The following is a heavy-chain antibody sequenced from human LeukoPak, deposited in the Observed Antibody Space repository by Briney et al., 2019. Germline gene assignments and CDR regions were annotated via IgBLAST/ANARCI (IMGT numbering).Heavy chain of an antibody. V-gene: IGHV1-69*13. CDR3: AKDRCSNGIGCLYYYMDV. CDR2: IIPIFGTA. Sequence: GASVKVSCKASGGTFSSYAISWVRQAPGQGLEWMGGIIPIFGTANYAQKFQGRVTITADESTSTAYMELSSLRSEDTAVYYCAKDRCSNGIGCLYYYMDVWGKGTTVTISS. CDR1: GGTFSSYA. D-gene: IGHD2-8*01. J-gene: IGHJ6*03.